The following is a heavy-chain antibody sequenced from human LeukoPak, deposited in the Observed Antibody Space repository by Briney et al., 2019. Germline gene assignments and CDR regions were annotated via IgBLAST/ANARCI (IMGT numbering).Heavy chain of an antibody. CDR1: GFTVSSNY. Sequence: GGSLRLSCAASGFTVSSNYMSWVRQAPGKGLEWVSVIYSGGSTFYADSVKGRFTISRDNSKNTLYLQMNSLRAEDTAVYYCAKGYSGYYYSNPNYFDYWGQGTLVTVSS. CDR2: IYSGGST. V-gene: IGHV3-53*05. J-gene: IGHJ4*02. D-gene: IGHD3-22*01. CDR3: AKGYSGYYYSNPNYFDY.